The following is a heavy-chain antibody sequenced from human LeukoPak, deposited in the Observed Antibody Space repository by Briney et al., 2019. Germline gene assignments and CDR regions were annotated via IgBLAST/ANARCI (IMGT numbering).Heavy chain of an antibody. Sequence: TGGSLRLSCAASGFTFSSYSMNWVRQAPGKGLEWVSHITASGTAMFYADSVKGRFTISRDNAKNSLYLQMNSLRDEDTAVYHCASSGSYRFDYWGQGTLVTVSS. CDR1: GFTFSSYS. J-gene: IGHJ4*02. D-gene: IGHD1-26*01. CDR2: ITASGTAM. CDR3: ASSGSYRFDY. V-gene: IGHV3-48*02.